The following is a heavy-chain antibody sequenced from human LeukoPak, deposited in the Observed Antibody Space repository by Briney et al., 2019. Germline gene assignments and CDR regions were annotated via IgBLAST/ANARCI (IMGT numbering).Heavy chain of an antibody. V-gene: IGHV5-10-1*01. D-gene: IGHD3-3*01. CDR1: GYSFTSYW. CDR2: IDPSDSYT. J-gene: IGHJ3*02. Sequence: GESLRISCKGSGYSFTSYWISWVRQMPGKGLEWMGRIDPSDSYTNYSPSFQGHVTISADKSISTAYLQWSSLKASDTAMYYCARPYDFWSGYHDAFDIRGQGTMVTVSS. CDR3: ARPYDFWSGYHDAFDI.